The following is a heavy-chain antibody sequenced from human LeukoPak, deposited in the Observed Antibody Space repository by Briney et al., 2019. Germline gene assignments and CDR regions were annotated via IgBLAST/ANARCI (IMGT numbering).Heavy chain of an antibody. Sequence: PGGSLRLSCAASGFTVSSYWMHWVRHAPGKGLVWVARITSDGSSTSYADSVKGRFTISRDNAKNTLYLQMNSLRAEDTAVYYCARDGGDDAFDIWGQGTMVTVSS. CDR1: GFTVSSYW. J-gene: IGHJ3*02. V-gene: IGHV3-74*01. CDR3: ARDGGDDAFDI. CDR2: ITSDGSST. D-gene: IGHD3-10*01.